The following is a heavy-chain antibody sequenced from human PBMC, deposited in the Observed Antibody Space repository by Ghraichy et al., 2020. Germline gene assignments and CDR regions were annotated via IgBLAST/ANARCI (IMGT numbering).Heavy chain of an antibody. Sequence: SETLSLTCSVSGGSVSSGTYYWTWIRPPPGQALEWIGYIYTTGSTDYNPSLKSRLTVSLDTSKNQFSLKLRSVTAADTAVYFCARDLRGYVHPYNYFDPWGQGTLVTVSS. V-gene: IGHV4-61*01. CDR3: ARDLRGYVHPYNYFDP. CDR2: IYTTGST. D-gene: IGHD6-25*01. CDR1: GGSVSSGTYY. J-gene: IGHJ5*02.